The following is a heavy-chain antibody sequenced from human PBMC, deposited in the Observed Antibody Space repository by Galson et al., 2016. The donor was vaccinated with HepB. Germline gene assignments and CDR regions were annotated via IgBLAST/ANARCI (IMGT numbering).Heavy chain of an antibody. Sequence: SETLSLTCTVSGGSISSSSYYWGWIRQPPGKGLEWIGSIYYSGITYYNPSLKSRVTISVDTSKNQFSLRVRFVTAADTAVYYCARVDWSPSWYFDYWGQGTPVTVSS. CDR3: ARVDWSPSWYFDY. CDR2: IYYSGIT. CDR1: GGSISSSSYY. V-gene: IGHV4-39*07. J-gene: IGHJ4*02. D-gene: IGHD3-9*01.